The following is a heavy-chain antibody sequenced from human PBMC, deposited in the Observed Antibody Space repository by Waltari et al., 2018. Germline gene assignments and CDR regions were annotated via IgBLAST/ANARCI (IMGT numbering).Heavy chain of an antibody. J-gene: IGHJ3*02. CDR2: INSDGSTI. CDR1: GCLFGPYW. Sequence: EVQLVESGGGLVQPGASLRLSCAASGCLFGPYWMHWVRQAPGKGLVWVSHINSDGSTIIYTDSVKGRFTISRDNAKNTLYLQMSSLTAEDTAVYYCARDRGLPDSFDIWGQGTMVTVSS. CDR3: ARDRGLPDSFDI. V-gene: IGHV3-74*01. D-gene: IGHD5-12*01.